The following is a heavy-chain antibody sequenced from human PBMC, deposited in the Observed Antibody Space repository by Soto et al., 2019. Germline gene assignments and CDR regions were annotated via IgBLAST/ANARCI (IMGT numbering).Heavy chain of an antibody. D-gene: IGHD1-1*01. CDR2: INGGTGQT. V-gene: IGHV1-3*01. J-gene: IGHJ6*02. Sequence: DSVWVSCKASGYTFSTHAMHWVRQAPGQSLEWMGWINGGTGQTKHSHRFQDRISITRDTSASTAYMELSSLRSEDTAVYYCARGKGMEENYYYYGLDIWGQGTTVTVSS. CDR1: GYTFSTHA. CDR3: ARGKGMEENYYYYGLDI.